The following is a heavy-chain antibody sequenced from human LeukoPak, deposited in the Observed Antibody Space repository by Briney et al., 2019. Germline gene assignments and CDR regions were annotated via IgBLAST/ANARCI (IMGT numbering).Heavy chain of an antibody. Sequence: PSETLSLTCTVSGGSISSSSYYWGCIRQPPGKGLEWIGSIYYSGSTYYNPSLKSRVTISVDTSKNQFSLKLSSVTAADTAVYYCARSYCYYYMDVWGKGTTVTVSS. CDR2: IYYSGST. V-gene: IGHV4-39*01. CDR1: GGSISSSSYY. CDR3: ARSYCYYYMDV. J-gene: IGHJ6*03.